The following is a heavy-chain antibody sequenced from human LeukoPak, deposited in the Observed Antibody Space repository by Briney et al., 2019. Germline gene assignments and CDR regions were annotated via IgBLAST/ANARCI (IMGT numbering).Heavy chain of an antibody. V-gene: IGHV3-30*02. Sequence: GGSLRLSCEGSGFAFNVFGMHWIRQAPGKGLEWVAFIKSDGVFTNYAEAVKGRFTISRDNSDNTVFLQMESVRPDDTAVYYCARKVMSSRRFEYWGQGTLVTVSS. CDR3: ARKVMSSRRFEY. CDR2: IKSDGVFT. J-gene: IGHJ4*02. D-gene: IGHD2-8*01. CDR1: GFAFNVFG.